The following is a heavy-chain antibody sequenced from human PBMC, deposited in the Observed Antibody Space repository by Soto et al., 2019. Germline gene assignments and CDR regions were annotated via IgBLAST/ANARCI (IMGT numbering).Heavy chain of an antibody. CDR1: GFTFSSFE. CDR3: AREEYSSSPQGRFDP. Sequence: GGSLRLSCAASGFTFSSFEFNWVRQAPGKGLEWASSISSSSSYIYYADSVKGRFTISRDNAKNSLYLQMNSLRAEDTAVYYCAREEYSSSPQGRFDPWGQGTLVTVSS. J-gene: IGHJ5*02. D-gene: IGHD6-6*01. CDR2: ISSSSSYI. V-gene: IGHV3-21*01.